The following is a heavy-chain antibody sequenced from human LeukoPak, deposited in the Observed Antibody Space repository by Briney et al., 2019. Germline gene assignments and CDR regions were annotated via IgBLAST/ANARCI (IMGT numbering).Heavy chain of an antibody. CDR3: ARAGGSGSYYSDAFDI. D-gene: IGHD3-10*01. CDR2: IYTSGST. CDR1: GGSISSGSYY. Sequence: SETLSLTCTVSGGSISSGSYYWSWIRQPAGKGLEWIGRIYTSGSTNYNPSLKSRVTISVDTSKNQFSLKLSSVTAADTAVYYCARAGGSGSYYSDAFDIWGQGTMVIVSS. J-gene: IGHJ3*02. V-gene: IGHV4-61*02.